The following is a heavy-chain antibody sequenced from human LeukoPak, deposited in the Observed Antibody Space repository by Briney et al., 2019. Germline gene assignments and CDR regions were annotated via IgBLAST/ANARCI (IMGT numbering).Heavy chain of an antibody. D-gene: IGHD3-22*01. Sequence: GGSLRLSCAASGFTFSSYAMSWVRQAPGKGLEWVSGISGSGDNTYYADSVKGRFTISRDNSKNTLYVQVNSLGTEDTAAYYCAKGSYYGSSGSFYFDYWGQGTLVTVSS. CDR3: AKGSYYGSSGSFYFDY. CDR2: ISGSGDNT. J-gene: IGHJ4*02. V-gene: IGHV3-23*01. CDR1: GFTFSSYA.